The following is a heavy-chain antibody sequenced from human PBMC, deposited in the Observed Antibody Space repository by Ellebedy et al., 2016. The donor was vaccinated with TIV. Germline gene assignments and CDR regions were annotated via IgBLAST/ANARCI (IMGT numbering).Heavy chain of an antibody. J-gene: IGHJ4*02. CDR2: IYTGGST. Sequence: GGSLRLSCAASGFTVSNTYMGWVRQAPGKGLDWVSVIYTGGSTSYADSVKGRFTISRDNSKNTLFLQMNSLRAEDTAVYYCGTPGGYVSGFGQWGQGTLVIVSS. CDR1: GFTVSNTY. V-gene: IGHV3-53*01. CDR3: GTPGGYVSGFGQ. D-gene: IGHD2-15*01.